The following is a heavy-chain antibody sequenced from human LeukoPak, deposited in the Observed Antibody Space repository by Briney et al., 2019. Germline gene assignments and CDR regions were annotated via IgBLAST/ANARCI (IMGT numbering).Heavy chain of an antibody. J-gene: IGHJ4*02. CDR1: GFSFSSSS. CDR2: INSTSTYI. CDR3: ARDTSGSQGTTYLDY. Sequence: GGSLRLSCAASGFSFSSSSMSWVRQAPGKGLEWVSYINSTSTYIFYADSVQGRFTLSRDNAKNSLILQMNSLRAEDTAVYYCARDTSGSQGTTYLDYWGQGILVTVAS. D-gene: IGHD3-10*01. V-gene: IGHV3-21*01.